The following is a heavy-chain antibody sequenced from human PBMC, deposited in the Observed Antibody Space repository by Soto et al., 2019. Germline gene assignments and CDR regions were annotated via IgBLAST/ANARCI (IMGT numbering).Heavy chain of an antibody. CDR3: ARETLFVGYHYYVDV. Sequence: EVQLVESGGGLVKPGGSLRLSCEASGFTFSSYSMNWVRQAPGKGLEWVSSISYRSDYIYADSVKGRFTISRDNAKNSLYLQMNSLRAEDTAVYFCARETLFVGYHYYVDVWGKGTTVTVSS. D-gene: IGHD2-2*03. J-gene: IGHJ6*03. CDR2: ISYRSDYI. V-gene: IGHV3-21*06. CDR1: GFTFSSYS.